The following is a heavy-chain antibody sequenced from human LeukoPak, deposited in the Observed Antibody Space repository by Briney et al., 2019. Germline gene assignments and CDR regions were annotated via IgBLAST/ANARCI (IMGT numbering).Heavy chain of an antibody. CDR2: IYFSGST. CDR1: GGSISSSSYY. D-gene: IGHD3-10*01. J-gene: IGHJ3*02. Sequence: PSETLSLTCTVSGGSISSSSYYWGWIRQPPGKGLELIGSIYFSGSTAYSPSLKSRVTISVDTSKNQFSLKLSSVTAADTAVYYCARGVVRGVISNAFDNWGQGTLVTVSS. V-gene: IGHV4-39*07. CDR3: ARGVVRGVISNAFDN.